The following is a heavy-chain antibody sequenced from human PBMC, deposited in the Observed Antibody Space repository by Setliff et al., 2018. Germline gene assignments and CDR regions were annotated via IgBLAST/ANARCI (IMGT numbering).Heavy chain of an antibody. D-gene: IGHD3-3*02. J-gene: IGHJ5*02. Sequence: SETLSLTCTVSGGSISSHYWSWIRQPPGKRLEWIGRVYNSGTTYNAFFASRVTMSIDTSKNQFSLNLNSVTAADTALYYCAKESLAINTRWFDPWGQGILVTVS. V-gene: IGHV4-4*07. CDR3: AKESLAINTRWFDP. CDR2: VYNSGT. CDR1: GGSISSHY.